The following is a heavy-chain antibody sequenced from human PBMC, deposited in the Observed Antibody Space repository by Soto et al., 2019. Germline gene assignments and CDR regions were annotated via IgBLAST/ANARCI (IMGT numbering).Heavy chain of an antibody. CDR3: ARALRGDN. Sequence: PSETLSLTCTVSGGSMINFYWSWFRQPPGRGLEWIGYVYYNGNTKYNPSLQSRVTMSIDTSKNQFSLNVRSVTAADTAIYYCARALRGDNWGLGTLVTVSS. J-gene: IGHJ4*02. CDR1: GGSMINFY. V-gene: IGHV4-59*01. CDR2: VYYNGNT.